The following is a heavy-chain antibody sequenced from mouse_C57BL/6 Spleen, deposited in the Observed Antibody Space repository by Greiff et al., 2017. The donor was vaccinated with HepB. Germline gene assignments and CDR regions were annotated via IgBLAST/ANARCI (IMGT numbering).Heavy chain of an antibody. D-gene: IGHD1-1*01. CDR1: GYTFTSYW. CDR2: IDPSDSYT. CDR3: ARYGVVAPSY. Sequence: QVQLQQPGAELVMPGASVKLSCKASGYTFTSYWMHWVKQRPGQGLEWIGEIDPSDSYTNYNQKFKGKSTLTVDKSSSTAYMQLSSLTSEDSAVYYCARYGVVAPSYWGQGTLVTVSA. V-gene: IGHV1-69*01. J-gene: IGHJ3*01.